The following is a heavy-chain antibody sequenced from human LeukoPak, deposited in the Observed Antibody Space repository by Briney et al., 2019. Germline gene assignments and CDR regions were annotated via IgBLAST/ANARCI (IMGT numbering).Heavy chain of an antibody. CDR1: GFTFSSYS. D-gene: IGHD6-19*01. CDR3: ARGTAVAGTRGAFDI. J-gene: IGHJ3*02. V-gene: IGHV3-21*01. CDR2: ISSSSSYI. Sequence: PGGSLRLSCAASGFTFSSYSMNWVRQAPGKGLEWVSSISSSSSYIYYADSVKGRFTISGDNAKNSLYLQINSLRAEDTAVYYCARGTAVAGTRGAFDIWGQGTMVTVSS.